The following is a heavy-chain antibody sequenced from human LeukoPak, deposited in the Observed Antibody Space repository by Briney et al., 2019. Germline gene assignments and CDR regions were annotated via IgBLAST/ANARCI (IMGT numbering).Heavy chain of an antibody. V-gene: IGHV3-30*18. CDR3: AKYGKEYQLLRGYDSYDMDV. CDR1: GFSFSIYG. Sequence: GRSLRLSCAASGFSFSIYGMHWVRHAPGKGLEWVAVISYEGSNKYYADSVKGRFTISRDNSKNTLYLQMNSLRAEDTAVYYCAKYGKEYQLLRGYDSYDMDVWGQGTTVTVSS. J-gene: IGHJ6*02. D-gene: IGHD2-2*01. CDR2: ISYEGSNK.